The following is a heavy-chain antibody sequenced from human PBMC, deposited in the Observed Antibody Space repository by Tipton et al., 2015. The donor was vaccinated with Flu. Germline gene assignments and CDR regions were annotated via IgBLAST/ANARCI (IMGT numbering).Heavy chain of an antibody. CDR2: ISWDGSSA. Sequence: SLRLSCATSGFTFDEYTMHWVRQSPGKALEWVSLISWDGSSAFYSDSVRGRFTISRDNHENSLYLHMSSLTTEDTALYYCAKGATYYGSGSYPEPFDYWGQGTLVTVSS. D-gene: IGHD3-10*01. CDR1: GFTFDEYT. CDR3: AKGATYYGSGSYPEPFDY. J-gene: IGHJ4*02. V-gene: IGHV3-43*01.